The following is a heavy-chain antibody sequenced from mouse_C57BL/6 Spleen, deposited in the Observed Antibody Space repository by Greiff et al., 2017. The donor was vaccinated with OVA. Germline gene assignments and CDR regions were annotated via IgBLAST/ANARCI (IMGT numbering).Heavy chain of an antibody. D-gene: IGHD2-4*01. CDR3: TRDGGLRGYFDV. CDR1: GFTFSSYA. J-gene: IGHJ1*03. Sequence: EVKLQESGEGLVKPGGSLKLSCAASGFTFSSYAMSWVRQTPEKRLEWVAYISSGGDYIYYADTVKGRFTISRDNARNTLYLQMSSLKSEDTAMYYCTRDGGLRGYFDVWGTGTTVTVSS. V-gene: IGHV5-9-1*02. CDR2: ISSGGDYI.